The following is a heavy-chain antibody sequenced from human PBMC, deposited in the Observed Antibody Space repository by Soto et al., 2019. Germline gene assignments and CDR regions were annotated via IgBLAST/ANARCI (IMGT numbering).Heavy chain of an antibody. D-gene: IGHD2-2*01. J-gene: IGHJ6*01. CDR2: IIPIFGTA. CDR1: GGTFSSYA. V-gene: IGHV1-69*01. Sequence: QVQLVQSGAEVKKPGSSVKVSRKASGGTFSSYAISWVRQAPGQGLEWMGGIIPIFGTANYAQKFQGRVTMTADESTSTAYMELSSLRSEDTAVYYCERDWGDIVVVPAATRGGMDVWGQGTTVTVSS. CDR3: ERDWGDIVVVPAATRGGMDV.